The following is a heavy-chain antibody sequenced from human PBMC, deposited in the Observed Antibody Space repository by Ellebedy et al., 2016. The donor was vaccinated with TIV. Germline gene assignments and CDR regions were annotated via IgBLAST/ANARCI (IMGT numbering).Heavy chain of an antibody. CDR2: IYIGGDT. CDR1: GFTFSSYA. J-gene: IGHJ4*02. Sequence: GGSLRLSCAASGFTFSSYAMSWVRQAPGKGLEWISVIYIGGDTYYADSVKGRLTISRDNSKNTIFLQMNSLRAEDTAVYYCTTVTTDLESPFHYWGQGTLVTVSS. CDR3: TTVTTDLESPFHY. V-gene: IGHV3-53*01. D-gene: IGHD3-3*01.